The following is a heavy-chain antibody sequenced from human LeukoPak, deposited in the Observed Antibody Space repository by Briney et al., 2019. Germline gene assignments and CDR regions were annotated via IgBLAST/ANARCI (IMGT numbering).Heavy chain of an antibody. Sequence: GGSLRLSCAASGFTFSGYWMHWVRQAPGKGLVWVSRINSDGSSTSYADSVKGRFTISRDNAKNTLYLQMNSLRAEGTAVYYCARGMVTDYFYGMDVWGQGTTVTVSS. CDR1: GFTFSGYW. D-gene: IGHD2-21*02. CDR2: INSDGSST. V-gene: IGHV3-74*01. CDR3: ARGMVTDYFYGMDV. J-gene: IGHJ6*02.